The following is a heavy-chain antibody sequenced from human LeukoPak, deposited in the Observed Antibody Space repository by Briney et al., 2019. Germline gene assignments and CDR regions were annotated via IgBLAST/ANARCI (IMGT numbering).Heavy chain of an antibody. CDR2: IRYDGSNK. D-gene: IGHD6-13*01. V-gene: IGHV3-30*02. CDR3: AKGLAAAGTRYFDY. J-gene: IGHJ4*02. Sequence: SCKVSGYTLTELSMHWVRQAPGEGLEWVAFIRYDGSNKYYADSVKGRFTISRDNSKNTLYLQMNSLRAEDTAVYYCAKGLAAAGTRYFDYWGQGTLVTVSS. CDR1: GYTLTELS.